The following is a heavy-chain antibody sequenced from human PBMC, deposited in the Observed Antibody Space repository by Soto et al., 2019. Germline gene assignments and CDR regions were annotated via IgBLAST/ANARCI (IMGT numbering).Heavy chain of an antibody. V-gene: IGHV4-4*02. J-gene: IGHJ4*02. Sequence: QLQLQESGPGLVKPSGTLSLTCTVSNGSMTSSLWWSWVRQSPGKGLEWIGEVAQSGYTSYNPSLKSRLTISQDRSRKQFSLRLTSVTAADTAVYYCASNRYGGYDFDSWGQGTLVTVSS. CDR3: ASNRYGGYDFDS. D-gene: IGHD5-12*01. CDR2: VAQSGYT. CDR1: NGSMTSSLW.